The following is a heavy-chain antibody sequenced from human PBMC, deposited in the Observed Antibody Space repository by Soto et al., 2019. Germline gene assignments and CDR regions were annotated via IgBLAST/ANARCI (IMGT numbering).Heavy chain of an antibody. CDR1: EFTFSSLG. CDR3: ASNTASYYYYGMDV. Sequence: GGPLRLSSAAPEFTFSSLGVHWVRKTPGKGLEWVAVIWYDGSNKYYADSVKGRFTISRDNSKNTLYLQMNSLRAEDTAVYYCASNTASYYYYGMDVWGQGTTVTVSS. D-gene: IGHD5-18*01. J-gene: IGHJ6*02. V-gene: IGHV3-33*01. CDR2: IWYDGSNK.